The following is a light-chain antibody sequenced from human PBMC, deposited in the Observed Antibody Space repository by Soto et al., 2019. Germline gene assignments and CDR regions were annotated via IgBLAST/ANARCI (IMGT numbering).Light chain of an antibody. CDR2: DNN. Sequence: QSVLTQPPSVSGAPGQKVTISCSGSSSNIGNNYVSWYQQLPGTAPKLLIYDNNKRPSGIPDRFSGSKSGTSATLGITGLRTGDEADYYCGTWDSSLSAGVFGGGTKVTVL. J-gene: IGLJ2*01. CDR3: GTWDSSLSAGV. V-gene: IGLV1-51*01. CDR1: SSNIGNNY.